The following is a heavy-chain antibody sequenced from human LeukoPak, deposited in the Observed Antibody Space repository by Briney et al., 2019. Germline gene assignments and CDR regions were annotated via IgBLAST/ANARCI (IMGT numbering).Heavy chain of an antibody. V-gene: IGHV3-48*01. Sequence: GSLRLSCAASGFTFSSYSMNWVRQAPGKGLEWVSYISSTSSTIYYADSVKGRSTISRDNVKNSLYLQMNSLRAEDTAVYYCAKSDCGSTSCFTYDYWGQGTLVTVSS. CDR1: GFTFSSYS. CDR2: ISSTSSTI. J-gene: IGHJ4*02. D-gene: IGHD2-2*01. CDR3: AKSDCGSTSCFTYDY.